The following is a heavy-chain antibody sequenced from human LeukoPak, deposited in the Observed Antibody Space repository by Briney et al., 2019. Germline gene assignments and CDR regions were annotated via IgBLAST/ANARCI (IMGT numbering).Heavy chain of an antibody. D-gene: IGHD2-2*01. CDR3: ARESRVLYPGRYFDL. V-gene: IGHV1-69*06. J-gene: IGHJ2*01. CDR1: GGTFSSYA. Sequence: GASVKVSCKASGGTFSSYAISWVRQAPGQGLEWMGGIIPIFGTANYAQKFQGRVTITADKSTSTAYMELSSLRSEGTAVYYCARESRVLYPGRYFDLWGRGTLVTVSS. CDR2: IIPIFGTA.